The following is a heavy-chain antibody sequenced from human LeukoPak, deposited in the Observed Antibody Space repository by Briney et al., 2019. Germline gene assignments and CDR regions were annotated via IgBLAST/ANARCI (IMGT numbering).Heavy chain of an antibody. D-gene: IGHD3-3*01. CDR2: IKQDGSEK. CDR1: GFTFSTYW. Sequence: GGSLRLSCAASGFTFSTYWMGRVRQAPGKGLEWVANIKQDGSEKYYVDSVKGRFTISRDNAKSSLYLQMNTLRPEDTAVYYCARERQNKDFWSGGDYWGQGTLVTVSS. J-gene: IGHJ4*02. V-gene: IGHV3-7*01. CDR3: ARERQNKDFWSGGDY.